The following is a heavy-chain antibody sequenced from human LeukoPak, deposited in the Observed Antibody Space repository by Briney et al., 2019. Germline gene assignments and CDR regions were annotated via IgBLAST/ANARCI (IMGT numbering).Heavy chain of an antibody. CDR1: GYTFTSYD. V-gene: IGHV1-8*01. J-gene: IGHJ6*02. CDR3: AGQIPDYYYYGMDV. Sequence: ASVKVSCKASGYTFTSYDINWVRQATGQGLEWMGWMNPNSGNTGYAQKFQGRVTMTRNTSISTAYMELSSLRSEDTAVYYCAGQIPDYYYYGMDVWGQGTTVTVSS. CDR2: MNPNSGNT.